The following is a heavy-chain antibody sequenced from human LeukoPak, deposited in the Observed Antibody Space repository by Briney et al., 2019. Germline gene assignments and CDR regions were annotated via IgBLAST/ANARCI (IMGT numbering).Heavy chain of an antibody. CDR2: FYHGGST. CDR1: GYSISTGYY. Sequence: PSETLSLTCTVSGYSISTGYYWDWIRQPPGKGLEWIGTFYHGGSTYYNPSLKSRVTISVDTSKNQFSLKLSSVTAADTAVYYCARSGDGYKFGYWGQGTLVTVSS. CDR3: ARSGDGYKFGY. D-gene: IGHD5-24*01. J-gene: IGHJ4*02. V-gene: IGHV4-38-2*02.